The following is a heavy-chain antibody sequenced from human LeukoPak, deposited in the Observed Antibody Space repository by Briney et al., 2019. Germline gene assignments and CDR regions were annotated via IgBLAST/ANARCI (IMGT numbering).Heavy chain of an antibody. CDR3: AREGMAVAGRVES. CDR1: GFTFSTYA. D-gene: IGHD6-19*01. CDR2: ISYDGNNK. J-gene: IGHJ4*02. V-gene: IGHV3-30*04. Sequence: GGSLRLSCAASGFTFSTYAMHWVRQAPGKGLEWVTVISYDGNNKYYADSVKGRFTITRDNSKNTLYLQMHSLRVKDTAVYYCAREGMAVAGRVESWGQGTLVTVYS.